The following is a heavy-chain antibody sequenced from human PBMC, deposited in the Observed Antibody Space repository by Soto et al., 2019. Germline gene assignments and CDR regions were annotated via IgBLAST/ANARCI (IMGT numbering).Heavy chain of an antibody. Sequence: EVQLVESGGGLGQPGGSLRLSCAASGFTFSSYWMHWVRQAPGKGLVWVSRISNDGSSTSYADSVKGRFTISRDNAKNTLYLQMNSLRAEDTAVYYCTRSDYYGSGSYIYYYGMDVWGQGTTVTVSS. CDR1: GFTFSSYW. D-gene: IGHD3-10*01. V-gene: IGHV3-74*01. J-gene: IGHJ6*02. CDR3: TRSDYYGSGSYIYYYGMDV. CDR2: ISNDGSST.